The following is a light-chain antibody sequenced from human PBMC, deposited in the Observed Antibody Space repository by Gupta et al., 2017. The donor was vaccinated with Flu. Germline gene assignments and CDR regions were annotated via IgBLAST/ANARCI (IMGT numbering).Light chain of an antibody. V-gene: IGKV3-11*01. J-gene: IGKJ5*01. CDR2: DAS. CDR3: QQRTDWPPKVT. CDR1: QSINNY. Sequence: EIVLTQSPATLSLSPGARATLSCRASQSINNYLVWYQQRPGQAPRLLIYDASNRATGIPDRFSGRGSGTDFTLTISSLEPEDFAVYYCQQRTDWPPKVTFGQGTRLEIK.